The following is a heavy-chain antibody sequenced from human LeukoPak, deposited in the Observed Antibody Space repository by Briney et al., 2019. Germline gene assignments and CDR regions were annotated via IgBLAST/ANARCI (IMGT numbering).Heavy chain of an antibody. CDR3: AREGPGDYFDY. CDR1: GGSISSYY. Sequence: SETLSLTCTVSGGSISSYYWSWIRQPPGKGLEWLGYIYYSGSTNYNPSLKSRVTISVDTSKNQFSLKLSSVTAADTAVYYCAREGPGDYFDYWGQGTLVTVSS. CDR2: IYYSGST. V-gene: IGHV4-59*01. J-gene: IGHJ4*02. D-gene: IGHD4-17*01.